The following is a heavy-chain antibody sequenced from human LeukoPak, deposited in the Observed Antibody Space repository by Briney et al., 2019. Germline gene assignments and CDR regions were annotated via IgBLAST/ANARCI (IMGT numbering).Heavy chain of an antibody. CDR2: IYYSGRT. D-gene: IGHD4-17*01. V-gene: IGHV4-39*07. CDR3: ARVPTVTFFDY. CDR1: GGSISSYY. Sequence: PSETLSLTCTVSGGSISSYYWGWIRQPPGKGLEWIGTIYYSGRTHYNPSLKSRVTISVDPSKNQFSLKLSSVTAADTAVYYCARVPTVTFFDYWGQGTLVTVSS. J-gene: IGHJ4*02.